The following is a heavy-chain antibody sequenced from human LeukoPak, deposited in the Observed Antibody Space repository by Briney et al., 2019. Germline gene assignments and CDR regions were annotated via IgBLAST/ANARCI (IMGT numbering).Heavy chain of an antibody. D-gene: IGHD2-2*01. Sequence: AGGSLRLSCTASGFTFSRYTMHWVRQAPGKGLEWVAVISYDGSNKYYADSVKGRFTISRDNSKNTLYLQMGSLRADDMAVYYCARSGYCSSTSCLDVWGKGTTVTVSS. CDR2: ISYDGSNK. V-gene: IGHV3-30*14. J-gene: IGHJ6*04. CDR1: GFTFSRYT. CDR3: ARSGYCSSTSCLDV.